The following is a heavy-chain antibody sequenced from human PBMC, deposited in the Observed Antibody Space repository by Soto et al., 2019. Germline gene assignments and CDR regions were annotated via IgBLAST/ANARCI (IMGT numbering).Heavy chain of an antibody. D-gene: IGHD6-13*01. J-gene: IGHJ5*02. CDR1: GYSFTNYW. CDR2: IDPVDSYT. V-gene: IGHV5-10-1*01. Sequence: GESLKISCKGSGYSFTNYWISWVRRMPGKGLEWMGNIDPVDSYTNYGPSFQGHVTFSVDTSISTAYLQWSSLKASDTAMYYCARIESIARNWFDPWGQGTLVTVSS. CDR3: ARIESIARNWFDP.